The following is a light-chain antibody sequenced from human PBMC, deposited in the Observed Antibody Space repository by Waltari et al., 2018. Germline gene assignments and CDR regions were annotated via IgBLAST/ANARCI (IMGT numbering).Light chain of an antibody. CDR1: SSDVGGYNY. V-gene: IGLV2-14*01. Sequence: QSALTQPASVSGSPGQSITISCTGTSSDVGGYNYVSWYQQHPGKAPKLMIYDVTNRPSGVSNRVSGSKSGNTASLTISGLQAADEADYYCCSFRSSSTWVFGGGTKLTVL. J-gene: IGLJ3*02. CDR3: CSFRSSSTWV. CDR2: DVT.